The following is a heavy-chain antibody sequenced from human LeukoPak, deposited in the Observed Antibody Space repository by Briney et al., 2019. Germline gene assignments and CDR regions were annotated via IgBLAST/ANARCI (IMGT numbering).Heavy chain of an antibody. CDR2: TRYDGSNK. CDR1: GITLSSYG. Sequence: GGSLRLSCAASGITLSSYGMHWVRQAPGKGLEWVAFTRYDGSNKYYADSVKGRFTISRDNAKNSLYLQMNSLRAEDTAVYYCARGRTWQQLVYYYYYYMDVWGKGTTVTVSS. D-gene: IGHD6-13*01. CDR3: ARGRTWQQLVYYYYYYMDV. J-gene: IGHJ6*03. V-gene: IGHV3-30*02.